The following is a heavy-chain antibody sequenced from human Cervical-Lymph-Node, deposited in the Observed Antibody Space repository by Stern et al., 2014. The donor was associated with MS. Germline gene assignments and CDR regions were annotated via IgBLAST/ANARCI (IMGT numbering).Heavy chain of an antibody. V-gene: IGHV1-69*01. CDR3: TREATAHSGTFDF. J-gene: IGHJ4*02. Sequence: QVQLVQSGAGMKKPGSSAKVSCKASGGSFSSYAVNWVRQAPGQAPEWMGGIIPMFGAANYAQKFQGRVTLIADESTSTVYMEMISLTSEDTAVYYCTREATAHSGTFDFWGQGTLVTV. CDR1: GGSFSSYA. CDR2: IIPMFGAA. D-gene: IGHD1-14*01.